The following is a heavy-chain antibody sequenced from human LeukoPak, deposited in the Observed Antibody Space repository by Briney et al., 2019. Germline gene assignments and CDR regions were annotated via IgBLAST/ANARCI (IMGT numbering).Heavy chain of an antibody. J-gene: IGHJ6*02. CDR1: GFTLSSYW. D-gene: IGHD2-15*01. V-gene: IGHV3-7*01. Sequence: GGSLRLSGAASGFTLSSYWMSWVRQAPGKGLEWVANIKQDGSEKYYVDSVKGRFTTSRDNAKNSVYLQMNSLRAEDTAVYYCARAIGGYCSGGSCYSLHYYYYYGMDVWGQGTTVTVSS. CDR3: ARAIGGYCSGGSCYSLHYYYYYGMDV. CDR2: IKQDGSEK.